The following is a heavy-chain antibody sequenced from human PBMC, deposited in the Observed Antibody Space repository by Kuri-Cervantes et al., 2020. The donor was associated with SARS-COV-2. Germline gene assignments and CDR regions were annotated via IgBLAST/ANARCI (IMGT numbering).Heavy chain of an antibody. V-gene: IGHV2-70*01. J-gene: IGHJ4*02. CDR2: IDWDDNK. CDR3: ARHSSGSYCDY. CDR1: GFSLTSTGMC. D-gene: IGHD6-19*01. Sequence: SGPTLVNPTQTLTLTCTFSGFSLTSTGMCVSWIRQPPGRSLEWLAFIDWDDNKYYSTSLETRLTISKDTSKNQVILTMRNMDPADTATYYCARHSSGSYCDYWGQGTPVTVSS.